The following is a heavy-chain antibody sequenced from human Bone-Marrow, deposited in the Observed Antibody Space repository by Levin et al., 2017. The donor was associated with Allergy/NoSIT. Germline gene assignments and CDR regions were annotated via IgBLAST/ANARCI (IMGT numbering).Heavy chain of an antibody. V-gene: IGHV4-34*01. CDR1: GGSLSGSY. Sequence: PSQTLSLTCAVHGGSLSGSYWTWIRQPPGKGLEWIGEISQSGGTKYNPSLKSRVTMSLDTSKNQFSLKVTSVTAADTAIYYCVRGGHQWGQGTLVTVSS. J-gene: IGHJ4*02. CDR3: VRGGHQ. CDR2: ISQSGGT. D-gene: IGHD2-2*01.